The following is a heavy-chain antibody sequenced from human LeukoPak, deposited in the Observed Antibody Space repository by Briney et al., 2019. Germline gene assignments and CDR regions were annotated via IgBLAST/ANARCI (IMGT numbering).Heavy chain of an antibody. CDR1: GGSFSGYY. D-gene: IGHD5-12*01. Sequence: KTSETLSLTCTVYGGSFSGYYWSWIRQPPGKGLEWIGEINHSGSTNYNPFLKSRVTISVDTSKNQFSLKLNSVTAADTAVYYCARLPRYGGYDHFDYWGQGILVIVSS. CDR3: ARLPRYGGYDHFDY. V-gene: IGHV4-34*01. J-gene: IGHJ4*02. CDR2: INHSGST.